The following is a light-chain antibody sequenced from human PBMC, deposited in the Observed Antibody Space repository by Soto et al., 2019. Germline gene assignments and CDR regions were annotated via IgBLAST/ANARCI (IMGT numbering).Light chain of an antibody. J-gene: IGLJ1*01. CDR3: CSYAGTYTYV. V-gene: IGLV2-11*01. Sequence: QSVLTQPRSVSGSPGQSVTISCTGTISDVGGYNYVSWYQQHPGKAPKLMIYDVNKRPSGVPDRFSGSKSGSTASLTISGLQSEDEADYFCCSYAGTYTYVFATGTKVTVL. CDR1: ISDVGGYNY. CDR2: DVN.